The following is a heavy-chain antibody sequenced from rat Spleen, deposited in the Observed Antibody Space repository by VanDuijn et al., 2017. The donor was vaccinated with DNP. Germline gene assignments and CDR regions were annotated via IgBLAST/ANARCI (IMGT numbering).Heavy chain of an antibody. CDR3: AIQLGVFDY. Sequence: EVQLVESGGGLVQPGRSLKLSCAASGFTFSDYYMAWVRQAPKKGLEWVASISYEGSSTYYGDSVKGRFTISRDNAKSTLYLQVNSVATEDTATYYCAIQLGVFDYWGQGVMVTVSS. J-gene: IGHJ2*01. CDR2: ISYEGSST. V-gene: IGHV5-22*01. D-gene: IGHD4-4*01. CDR1: GFTFSDYY.